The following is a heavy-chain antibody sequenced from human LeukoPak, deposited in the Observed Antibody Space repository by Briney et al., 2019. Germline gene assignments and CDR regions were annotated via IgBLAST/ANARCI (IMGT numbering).Heavy chain of an antibody. CDR2: IFSSGST. Sequence: PSETLSLTCTVSGGSISSSSYYWGWIRQPAGKGLEWIGRIFSSGSTNYNPSLKTRVTMSEDVSKNQFSLTLSSVTAADTAVYYCARGWYSSGWYVFDYWGQGTLVTVTS. J-gene: IGHJ4*02. D-gene: IGHD6-19*01. CDR3: ARGWYSSGWYVFDY. V-gene: IGHV4-61*05. CDR1: GGSISSSSYY.